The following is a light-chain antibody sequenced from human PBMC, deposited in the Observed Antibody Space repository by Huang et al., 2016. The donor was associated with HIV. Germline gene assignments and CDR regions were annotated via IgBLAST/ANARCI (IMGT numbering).Light chain of an antibody. CDR3: QQYDYIPRT. J-gene: IGKJ1*01. CDR1: QDVGKY. Sequence: DIQMTQSPSFLSASVGDRVTITCQASQDVGKYLKWYQQKPGKAPKLLPYEAPNLETGVPARFSGSGSGTDFTFTISSLQPEDIGTYYCQQYDYIPRTFGQGTKVEI. CDR2: EAP. V-gene: IGKV1-33*01.